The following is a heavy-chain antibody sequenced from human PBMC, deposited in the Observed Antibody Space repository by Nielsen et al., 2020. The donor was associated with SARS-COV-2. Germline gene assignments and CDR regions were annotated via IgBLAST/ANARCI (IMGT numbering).Heavy chain of an antibody. D-gene: IGHD1-26*01. Sequence: GGSLRLSCAASGFTFSSYSMNWVRQAPGKGLEWVSSISSSSSYIYYADSVKGRFTISRDNAKNSLYLQMNSLRAEDTAVYYCAREAGSHSLDYYGMDVWGQGTTVTVSS. CDR2: ISSSSSYI. J-gene: IGHJ6*02. V-gene: IGHV3-21*01. CDR1: GFTFSSYS. CDR3: AREAGSHSLDYYGMDV.